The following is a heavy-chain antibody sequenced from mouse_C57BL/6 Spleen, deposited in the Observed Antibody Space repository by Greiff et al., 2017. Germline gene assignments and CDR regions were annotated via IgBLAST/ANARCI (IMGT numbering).Heavy chain of an antibody. J-gene: IGHJ1*03. CDR1: GYTFTSYS. CDR2: IYPSDSYT. CDR3: ARNNGSSDGRDFYV. Sequence: QVQLQQPGAELVMPGASVKLSCKASGYTFTSYSMHWVKQRPGQGLEWIGDIYPSDSYTNYNQKFKGKSTLTVDKSSSTAYMQLSSLTSDDSAVYYCARNNGSSDGRDFYVWGTGTTVTVSS. V-gene: IGHV1-69*01. D-gene: IGHD1-1*01.